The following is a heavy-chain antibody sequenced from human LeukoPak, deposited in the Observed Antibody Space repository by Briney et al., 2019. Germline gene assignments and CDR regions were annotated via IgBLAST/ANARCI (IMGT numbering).Heavy chain of an antibody. CDR1: GGSISSSSYY. D-gene: IGHD2-21*02. V-gene: IGHV4-39*01. CDR2: IYYSGST. J-gene: IGHJ4*02. CDR3: ARSRRRLQHTRLYYFDY. Sequence: SETLPLTCIVSGGSISSSSYYWGWIRQPPGKGLEWIGSIYYSGSTYYNPSLKSRVTISVDTSKIQFSLKLSSVTTADTAVYYCARSRRRLQHTRLYYFDYWGQGTLVTVSS.